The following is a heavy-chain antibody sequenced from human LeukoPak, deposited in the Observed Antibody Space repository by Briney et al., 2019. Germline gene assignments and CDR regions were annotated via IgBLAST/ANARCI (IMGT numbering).Heavy chain of an antibody. D-gene: IGHD2-15*01. V-gene: IGHV3-30*18. Sequence: GRSLRLSYAASGFTFSTYGMHWVRQAPGKGLEWVAVISYDGSNKYYADSVKGRFTISRDNSKNTLYLQMNSLRAEDTAVYYCAKDHGNSAATFHPMGMDVWGQGTTVTVSS. CDR1: GFTFSTYG. CDR3: AKDHGNSAATFHPMGMDV. CDR2: ISYDGSNK. J-gene: IGHJ6*02.